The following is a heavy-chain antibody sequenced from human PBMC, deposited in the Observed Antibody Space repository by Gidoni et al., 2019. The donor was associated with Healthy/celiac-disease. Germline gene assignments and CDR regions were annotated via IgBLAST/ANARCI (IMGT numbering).Heavy chain of an antibody. D-gene: IGHD6-13*01. Sequence: QVQLVECGGGVVQLSRSLRLSRAASGVTFCSHGMHWVRQAPGKGLGGVAVLWYDGSNKYYADYVKGRFTISRDNSKNTLYLQMNSLGAEDTAVYYCARDRRGRLAAAGYFDYWGQGTLVTVSS. CDR1: GVTFCSHG. V-gene: IGHV3-33*01. CDR2: LWYDGSNK. CDR3: ARDRRGRLAAAGYFDY. J-gene: IGHJ4*02.